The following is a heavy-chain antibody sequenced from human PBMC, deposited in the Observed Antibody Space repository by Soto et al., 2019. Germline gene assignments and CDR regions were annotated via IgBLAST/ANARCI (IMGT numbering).Heavy chain of an antibody. CDR3: RTGSGYSGYYYYGMDV. D-gene: IGHD3-3*01. Sequence: SETLSLTCAVSGGSISSSNWWSWVRQPAGKGLEWIGEIYHSGSTNYNPSLKSRVTISVDKSKNQFSLKLSSVTAADTAVYYCRTGSGYSGYYYYGMDVWGQGTTVTVSS. CDR1: GGSISSSNW. J-gene: IGHJ6*02. CDR2: IYHSGST. V-gene: IGHV4-4*02.